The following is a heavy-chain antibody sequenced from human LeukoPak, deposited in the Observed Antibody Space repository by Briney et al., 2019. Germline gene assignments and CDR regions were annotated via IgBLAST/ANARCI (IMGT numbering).Heavy chain of an antibody. Sequence: PGESLRLSCAASGFTFSDYYISWIRQAHGKGLEWVSYISSSGSTIYYADSVKSRFTLSRDNAKSSLYPQMNSLRAQDTAVYYCARDTRGAFDIWGQGTMVTVSS. V-gene: IGHV3-11*01. CDR3: ARDTRGAFDI. CDR1: GFTFSDYY. CDR2: ISSSGSTI. J-gene: IGHJ3*02.